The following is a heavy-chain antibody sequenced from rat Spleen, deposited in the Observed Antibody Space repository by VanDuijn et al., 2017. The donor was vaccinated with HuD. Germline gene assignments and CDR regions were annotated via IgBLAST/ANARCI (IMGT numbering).Heavy chain of an antibody. Sequence: EIQLQESGPGLVKPSQSLSLTCSVTGYTIPSGYDWSWIRKFPGNKIEWMGYITYSGSTKYNPWLKSRISITRDPSTNQFFLQLNSVTTEDTATYYCARRGLQSYYFDYWGQGVMVTVSS. D-gene: IGHD1-1*01. V-gene: IGHV3-4*01. CDR2: ITYSGST. CDR3: ARRGLQSYYFDY. CDR1: GYTIPSGYD. J-gene: IGHJ2*01.